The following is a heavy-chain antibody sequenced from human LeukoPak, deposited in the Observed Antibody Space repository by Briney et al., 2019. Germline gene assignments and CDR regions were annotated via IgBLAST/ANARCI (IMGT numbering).Heavy chain of an antibody. V-gene: IGHV3-30*04. Sequence: GKSLTLSCVVSGFNFDNFAMHWVRQPLGKGLEWVAVISHDGRTKYYADSMKGRITISRDNSKNTLFLQMNNLRSEDTAVYFCARPSPPGDGYNPPDHWGQGTLVTVTS. CDR2: ISHDGRTK. J-gene: IGHJ4*02. CDR1: GFNFDNFA. CDR3: ARPSPPGDGYNPPDH. D-gene: IGHD5-24*01.